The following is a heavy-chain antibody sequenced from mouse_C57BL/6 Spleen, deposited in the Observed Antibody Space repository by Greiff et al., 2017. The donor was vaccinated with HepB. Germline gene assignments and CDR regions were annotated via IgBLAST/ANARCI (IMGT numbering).Heavy chain of an antibody. J-gene: IGHJ2*01. Sequence: EVQLQQSGAELVRPGASVKLSCTASGFNIKDYYMHWVKQRPEQGLEWIGWIDPENGDTEYASKFQGKATITADTSSNTAYLQLSSLTSEDTAVYYCTTGTTVVAKGYWGQGTTLTVSS. D-gene: IGHD1-1*01. CDR2: IDPENGDT. V-gene: IGHV14-4*01. CDR1: GFNIKDYY. CDR3: TTGTTVVAKGY.